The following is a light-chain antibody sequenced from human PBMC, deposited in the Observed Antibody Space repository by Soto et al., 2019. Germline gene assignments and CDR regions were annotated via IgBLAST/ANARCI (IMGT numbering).Light chain of an antibody. J-gene: IGLJ2*01. V-gene: IGLV2-14*01. CDR3: SSYTKVNTLVV. CDR1: SRDVGRYNY. CDR2: EVS. Sequence: QSVLTQPASVSGSPGQSITISCSGTSRDVGRYNYVSWYQQHPGKAPRLMIYEVSNRLSGISNRFSGSKSGNTASLTISGLQAEDEADYFCSSYTKVNTLVVFGGGTKLTVL.